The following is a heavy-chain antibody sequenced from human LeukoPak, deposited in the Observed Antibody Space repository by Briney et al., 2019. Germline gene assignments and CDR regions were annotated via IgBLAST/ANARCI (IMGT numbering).Heavy chain of an antibody. CDR1: GFTFSSAC. J-gene: IGHJ4*02. Sequence: PGGSLRLSCAASGFTFSSACLSWVRQAPGKGLEWVGRIRTKSDGETVDYAAPVKGRFTISRDDSKNTLFLQMNSLKTEDTAVYYCATPALGRRLYYYDYWGQGALVTVSP. CDR3: ATPALGRRLYYYDY. V-gene: IGHV3-15*07. D-gene: IGHD3-16*01. CDR2: IRTKSDGETV.